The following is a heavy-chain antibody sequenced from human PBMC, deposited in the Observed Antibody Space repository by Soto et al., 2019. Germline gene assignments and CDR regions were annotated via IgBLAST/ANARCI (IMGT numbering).Heavy chain of an antibody. CDR1: GFTFTSYW. CDR3: ARDRNYYFYYGFDV. V-gene: IGHV3-7*03. J-gene: IGHJ6*02. Sequence: GGSLRLSCVASGFTFTSYWMSWVRQAPGKGPQWVANIKQDGTETYYVDSVKGRFTISRGNTKNSVYLQMNSLRAEDTAVYYCARDRNYYFYYGFDVWGRGTTVTVSS. CDR2: IKQDGTET.